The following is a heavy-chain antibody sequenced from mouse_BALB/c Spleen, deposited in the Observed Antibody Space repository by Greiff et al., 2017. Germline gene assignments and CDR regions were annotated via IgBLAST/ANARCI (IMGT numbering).Heavy chain of an antibody. CDR2: ISSGSSTI. Sequence: EVKLVESGGGLVQPGGSRKLSCAASGFTFSSFGMHWVRQAPEKGLEWVAYISSGSSTIYYADTVKGRFTISRDNPKNTLFLQMTSLRSKDTAMYYCARDRYDVWFAYWGQGTLVTVSA. J-gene: IGHJ3*01. D-gene: IGHD2-14*01. V-gene: IGHV5-17*02. CDR1: GFTFSSFG. CDR3: ARDRYDVWFAY.